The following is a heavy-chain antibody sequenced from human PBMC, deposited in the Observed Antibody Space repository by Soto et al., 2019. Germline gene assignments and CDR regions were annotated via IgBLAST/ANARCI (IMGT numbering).Heavy chain of an antibody. CDR3: AKIRTSGWPATQTLDV. Sequence: EVQLLESGGGFVQPGGFLRLSCAASGFTFSSFAMTWVRQAPGKGLEWVSLISGSGSGTYYGDSVKGRFTISRDNSKNTLSLQMTSLRAEDTAVYYCAKIRTSGWPATQTLDVWGQGTTVTVSS. V-gene: IGHV3-23*01. CDR1: GFTFSSFA. J-gene: IGHJ6*02. D-gene: IGHD6-19*01. CDR2: ISGSGSGT.